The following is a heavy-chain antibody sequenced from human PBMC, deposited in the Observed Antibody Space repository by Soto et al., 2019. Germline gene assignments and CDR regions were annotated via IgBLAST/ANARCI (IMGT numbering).Heavy chain of an antibody. CDR1: GFTFSDVA. J-gene: IGHJ5*01. D-gene: IGHD3-10*01. CDR3: AKGRSITSPARDS. Sequence: GGSLRLSCAASGFTFSDVAMTWVRQAPGKGLQWVSTISDTGGSTYYADSVKGRFTISRDNSKNTLYLQIRSLRAEDTAVYYCAKGRSITSPARDSWGQGILVNVPS. CDR2: ISDTGGST. V-gene: IGHV3-23*01.